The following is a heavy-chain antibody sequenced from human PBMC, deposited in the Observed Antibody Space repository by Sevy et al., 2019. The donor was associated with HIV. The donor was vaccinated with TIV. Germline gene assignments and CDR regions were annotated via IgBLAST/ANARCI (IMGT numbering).Heavy chain of an antibody. V-gene: IGHV3-23*01. CDR1: EFTFSTYA. D-gene: IGHD2-15*01. CDR2: ISGSGGTI. Sequence: GGSLRLSCAASEFTFSTYAMTWVRQAPGKGLEWVSAISGSGGTIYYADSVKGRFTISRDNSKNTLYLQINSLRAEDTAVYYCAKARDCSGRGCYHYFDHWGQGTLVTVSS. CDR3: AKARDCSGRGCYHYFDH. J-gene: IGHJ4*02.